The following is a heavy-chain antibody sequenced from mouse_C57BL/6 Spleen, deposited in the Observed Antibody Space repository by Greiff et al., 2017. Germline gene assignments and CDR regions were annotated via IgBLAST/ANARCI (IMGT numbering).Heavy chain of an antibody. D-gene: IGHD3-3*01. J-gene: IGHJ2*01. CDR2: IRLKSDNYAT. CDR3: TGGGWEGDPDY. CDR1: GFTFSNYW. Sequence: EVKLVESGGGLVQPGGSMKLSCVASGFTFSNYWMNWVRQSPEKGLEWVAQIRLKSDNYATHYAESVKGRFTISRDDSKSSVYLQMNNLRAEDTGIYYCTGGGWEGDPDYGGQGTTLTVSS. V-gene: IGHV6-3*01.